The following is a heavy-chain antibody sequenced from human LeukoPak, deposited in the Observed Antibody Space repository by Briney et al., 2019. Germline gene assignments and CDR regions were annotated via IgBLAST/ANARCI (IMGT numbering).Heavy chain of an antibody. CDR3: AKVLWIDYYYGMDV. V-gene: IGHV3-23*01. CDR1: GFTFSSYA. CDR2: ISGSGGST. D-gene: IGHD3-3*01. Sequence: QTGGSLRLSCAASGFTFSSYAMSWVRQAPGKGLEWVSAISGSGGSTYYADSVKGRFTISRDNSKNTLYLQMNSLRAEDTAVYYCAKVLWIDYYYGMDVWGQGTTVTVAS. J-gene: IGHJ6*02.